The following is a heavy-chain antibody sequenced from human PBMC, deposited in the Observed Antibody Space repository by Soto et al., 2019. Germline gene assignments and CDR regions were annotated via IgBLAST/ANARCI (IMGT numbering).Heavy chain of an antibody. Sequence: SETLSLTCSVSGGSINSYWWSWIRQPAGKGLEWIGRVYSSGTTDYNPSLNSRATMSVETSKNQFSLKLSSVTAADTAVYYCARDIGSYAYGEGYWGQGIQVTAPQ. CDR2: VYSSGTT. V-gene: IGHV4-4*07. D-gene: IGHD3-10*01. CDR1: GGSINSYW. J-gene: IGHJ4*02. CDR3: ARDIGSYAYGEGY.